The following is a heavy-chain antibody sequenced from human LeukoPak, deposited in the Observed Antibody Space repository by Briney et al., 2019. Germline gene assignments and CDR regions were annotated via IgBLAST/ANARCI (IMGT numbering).Heavy chain of an antibody. D-gene: IGHD2-15*01. CDR1: GYTFTGSK. CDR2: INPNSGGT. J-gene: IGHJ4*02. V-gene: IGHV1-2*06. CDR3: LRVPVRFGGGNLQH. Sequence: GASVKLSCKPSGYTFTGSKMHCGREAPGQGLEWRGRINPNSGGTNYAQKFQGRATRADDTSISTAYMELSMLNSEDSAVSSRLRVPVRFGGGNLQHWGQGTVVTVSS.